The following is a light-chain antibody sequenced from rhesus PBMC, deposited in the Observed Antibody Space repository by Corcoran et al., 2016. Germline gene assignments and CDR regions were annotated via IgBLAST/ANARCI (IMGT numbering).Light chain of an antibody. V-gene: IGLV2-23*01. CDR1: NSDIGGFNY. J-gene: IGLJ1*01. CDR2: DVS. Sequence: QAALTQPPSVSGSPGQSVTISCTGTNSDIGGFNYVSWYQQHPGTAPKLMIYDVSKRPSGVSDRFSGSKSGSTASLTISGLQADDEADYYCSSYSTSNTYIFGGGTRRTVL. CDR3: SSYSTSNTYI.